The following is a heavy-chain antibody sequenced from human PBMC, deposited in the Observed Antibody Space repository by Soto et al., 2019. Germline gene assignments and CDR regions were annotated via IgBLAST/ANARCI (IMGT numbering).Heavy chain of an antibody. CDR1: GFTFSSYA. Sequence: GGSLRLSCAASGFTFSSYAMSWVRQAPGKGLEWVSAISGSGGSTYYADSVKGRFTISRDNSKNTLYLQMNSLRAEDTAVYYCAKDSERVVVVAATLLRSADCYFDYWGQGTLFTVSS. D-gene: IGHD2-15*01. J-gene: IGHJ4*02. CDR3: AKDSERVVVVAATLLRSADCYFDY. V-gene: IGHV3-23*01. CDR2: ISGSGGST.